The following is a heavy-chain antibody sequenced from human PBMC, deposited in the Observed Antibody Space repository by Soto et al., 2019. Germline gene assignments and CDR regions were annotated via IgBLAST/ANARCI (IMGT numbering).Heavy chain of an antibody. Sequence: SGPTLVNPTQTLTLTCTFSGFSLSTSGMCVSWIRQPPGKALEWLALIDWDDDKYYSTSLKTRLTISKDTSKNQVVLTMTNMDPVDTATYYCARTGIAVAGPHRLLYYYFDYWGQGTLVTVSS. J-gene: IGHJ4*02. CDR3: ARTGIAVAGPHRLLYYYFDY. CDR2: IDWDDDK. D-gene: IGHD6-19*01. CDR1: GFSLSTSGMC. V-gene: IGHV2-70*01.